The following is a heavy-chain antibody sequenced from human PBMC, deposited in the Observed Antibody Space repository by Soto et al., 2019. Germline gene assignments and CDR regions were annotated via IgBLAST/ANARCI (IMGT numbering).Heavy chain of an antibody. J-gene: IGHJ1*01. Sequence: QVQLVQSGAEVKKPGSSVKVSCKASGGTFSSYAISWVRQAPGQGLEWMGGIIPIFGTANYAQKCQGRVTITADESTSTAYMELSSLRSEDTAVYYCARDTSMDTAIHEYFQHWGQGTLVTVSS. CDR3: ARDTSMDTAIHEYFQH. V-gene: IGHV1-69*12. CDR1: GGTFSSYA. CDR2: IIPIFGTA. D-gene: IGHD5-18*01.